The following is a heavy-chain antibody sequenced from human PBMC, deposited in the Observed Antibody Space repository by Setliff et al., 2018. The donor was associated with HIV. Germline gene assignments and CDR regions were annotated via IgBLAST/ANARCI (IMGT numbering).Heavy chain of an antibody. Sequence: GGSLRLSCAASGFTFSRYAMSWVRQAPGKGLEWVSGISGSGESALYRDSVKGRFTISRDNSKKTLLLQMRGLRAEDTALYYCAKGSTTWPSRGWLEAWGQGALVTVSS. CDR2: ISGSGESA. CDR1: GFTFSRYA. CDR3: AKGSTTWPSRGWLEA. J-gene: IGHJ5*02. V-gene: IGHV3-23*01. D-gene: IGHD1-26*01.